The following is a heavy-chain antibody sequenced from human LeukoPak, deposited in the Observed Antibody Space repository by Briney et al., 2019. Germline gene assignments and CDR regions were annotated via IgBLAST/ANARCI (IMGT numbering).Heavy chain of an antibody. CDR3: ARTKAAAGVDAFDI. J-gene: IGHJ3*02. D-gene: IGHD6-13*01. V-gene: IGHV4-59*01. Sequence: SETLSLTCTVSGGSITSCYWSWIRQPPGKGLEWIGYIYYSGLTSYNPSLKSRVTISRHTSKNQFSLRLSSVTAADTAVYYCARTKAAAGVDAFDIWGQGTMVAVSS. CDR2: IYYSGLT. CDR1: GGSITSCY.